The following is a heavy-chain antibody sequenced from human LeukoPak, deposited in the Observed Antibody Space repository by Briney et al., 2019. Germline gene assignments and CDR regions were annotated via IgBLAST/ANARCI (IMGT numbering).Heavy chain of an antibody. D-gene: IGHD2-2*01. CDR2: ISRSGSTK. V-gene: IGHV3-11*04. Sequence: GGSLRLSCAASGFTFSDYNMRWIRQAPGKGLEWVSSISRSGSTKYYADSVKGRFTISRDNAKNSLFLQMNSLRAEDTAVYYCARGGSSHNNWFDPWGQGTLVTVSS. CDR3: ARGGSSHNNWFDP. CDR1: GFTFSDYN. J-gene: IGHJ5*02.